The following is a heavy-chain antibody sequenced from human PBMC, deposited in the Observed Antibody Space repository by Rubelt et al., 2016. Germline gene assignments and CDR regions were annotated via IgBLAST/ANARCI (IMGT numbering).Heavy chain of an antibody. J-gene: IGHJ6*03. D-gene: IGHD3-22*01. Sequence: QLQLQESGPGLVKPSETLSLTCTVSGGSISSSSYYWGWIRQPPGKGLEWIGSIYYSGSTYYNPSLKSRVTISVDTSKNQFSLQLSSVTAADTAVYYCARAVSYYDSSGYGYYYYMDVWGKGTTVTVSS. V-gene: IGHV4-39*07. CDR3: ARAVSYYDSSGYGYYYYMDV. CDR2: IYYSGST. CDR1: GGSISSSSYY.